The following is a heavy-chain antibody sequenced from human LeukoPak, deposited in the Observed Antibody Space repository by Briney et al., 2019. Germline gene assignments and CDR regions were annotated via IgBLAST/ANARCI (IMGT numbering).Heavy chain of an antibody. D-gene: IGHD6-6*01. CDR3: ARSPSSSPYFDY. J-gene: IGHJ4*02. CDR2: FYYIGST. V-gene: IGHV4-39*07. CDR1: GGSISSISYY. Sequence: SETLSLTCTVSGGSISSISYYWGWIRQPPGKGLEWIGSFYYIGSTYYNPSLKSRLTISVDTSKNQFSLKLSSVTAAETAVYYCARSPSSSPYFDYWGQGTLVTVSS.